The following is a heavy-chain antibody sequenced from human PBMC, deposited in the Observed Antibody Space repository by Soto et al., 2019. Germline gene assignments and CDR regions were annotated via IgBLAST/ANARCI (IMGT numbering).Heavy chain of an antibody. CDR3: ARDSSYYYGSGSYYIPNYYYYGMDV. J-gene: IGHJ6*02. D-gene: IGHD3-10*01. CDR1: GGTFSSYA. CDR2: IIPIFGTA. Sequence: SVKVSCKASGGTFSSYAISWVRQAPGQGLEWMGGIIPIFGTANYAQKFQGRVTITADESTSTAYMELSSLRSEDTAVYYCARDSSYYYGSGSYYIPNYYYYGMDVWGQGTTVTVSS. V-gene: IGHV1-69*13.